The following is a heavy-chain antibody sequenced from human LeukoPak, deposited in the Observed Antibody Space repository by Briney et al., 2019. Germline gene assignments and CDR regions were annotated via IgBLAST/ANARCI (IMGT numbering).Heavy chain of an antibody. D-gene: IGHD1-26*01. Sequence: GGSLRLSCAASGFTFSSYAMSWVRQAPGKGLEWVSAISGSGGSTYYADSAKGRFTISRDNSKNTLYLQMNSLRAEDTAVYYCANIVGATDFDYWGQGTLVTVSS. CDR2: ISGSGGST. CDR1: GFTFSSYA. CDR3: ANIVGATDFDY. J-gene: IGHJ4*02. V-gene: IGHV3-23*01.